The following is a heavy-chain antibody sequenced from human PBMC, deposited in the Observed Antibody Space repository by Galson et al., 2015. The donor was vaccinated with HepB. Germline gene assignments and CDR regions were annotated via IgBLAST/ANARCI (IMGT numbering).Heavy chain of an antibody. Sequence: SLRLSCAASGFTFSDYYMSWLRQAPGKGLEWVSYISSSRSYTNYADFVKGRFTISRDNAKNSLYLQMNSLRAEDTAVYYCARKNGNSGFDYWGQGTLVTVSS. J-gene: IGHJ4*02. CDR1: GFTFSDYY. CDR3: ARKNGNSGFDY. V-gene: IGHV3-11*03. D-gene: IGHD4-23*01. CDR2: ISSSRSYT.